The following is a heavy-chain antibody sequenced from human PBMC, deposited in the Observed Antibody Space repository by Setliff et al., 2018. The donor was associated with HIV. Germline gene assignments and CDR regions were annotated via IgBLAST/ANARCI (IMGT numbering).Heavy chain of an antibody. J-gene: IGHJ5*02. CDR1: GYNFENYA. Sequence: ASVKVSCKTSGYNFENYAINWVRQAPGQGLGWMGWINANSGSPTYAQAFTGRFFFSVDTAVATAYLQINNLKTEDTAAYFCARGLYGDYGGDLNWLDPWGHGTRVTVS. V-gene: IGHV7-4-1*02. CDR2: INANSGSP. D-gene: IGHD4-17*01. CDR3: ARGLYGDYGGDLNWLDP.